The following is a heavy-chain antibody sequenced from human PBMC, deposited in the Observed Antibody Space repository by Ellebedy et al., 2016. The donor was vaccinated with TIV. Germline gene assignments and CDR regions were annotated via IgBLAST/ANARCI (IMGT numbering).Heavy chain of an antibody. D-gene: IGHD4-17*01. V-gene: IGHV3-30*03. J-gene: IGHJ3*02. CDR1: GFTFGGFG. CDR2: VSYDGNKE. CDR3: AREDGDYPVDAFDI. Sequence: GGSLRLSXAGSGFTFGGFGIHWVRQAPGKGLEWVAVVSYDGNKEYYSDSVKGRFTISRDNSKNTLHLHMNNLRTEDTAVYYCAREDGDYPVDAFDIWGQGTMVTVSS.